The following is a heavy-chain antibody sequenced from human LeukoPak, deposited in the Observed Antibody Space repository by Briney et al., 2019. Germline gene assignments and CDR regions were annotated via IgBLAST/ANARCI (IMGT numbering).Heavy chain of an antibody. CDR1: GFTFSSYS. D-gene: IGHD4-17*01. CDR2: ISSSSSYI. Sequence: GGSLRLSCAASGFTFSSYSMNWVRQAPGKGLEWVSSISSSSSYIYYADSVKGRFTISRDNSKNTLYLQMNSLRAEDTAVYYCASAPYGDYADYWGQGTLVTVSS. CDR3: ASAPYGDYADY. V-gene: IGHV3-21*04. J-gene: IGHJ4*02.